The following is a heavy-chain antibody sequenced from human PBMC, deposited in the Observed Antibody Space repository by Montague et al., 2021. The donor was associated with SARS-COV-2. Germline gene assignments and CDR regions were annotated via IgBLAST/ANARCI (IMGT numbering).Heavy chain of an antibody. CDR2: ISYDGSNK. J-gene: IGHJ6*02. D-gene: IGHD5-12*01. CDR3: ARDWDGYDLDYGMDV. Sequence: SLRLSCAASGFTFSSYAMHWVRQAPGKGLEWVAVISYDGSNKYYVDSVKGRFTISSDNSKNTLYLQMNSLRAEDTAVYYCARDWDGYDLDYGMDVWGQGTTVTVSS. CDR1: GFTFSSYA. V-gene: IGHV3-30*04.